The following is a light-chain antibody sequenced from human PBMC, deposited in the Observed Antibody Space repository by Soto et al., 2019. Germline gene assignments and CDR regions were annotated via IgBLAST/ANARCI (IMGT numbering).Light chain of an antibody. V-gene: IGKV1-39*01. Sequence: DIQMTQSPSSLSVSVGDRVTITCRASQSISSYLNWYQQKPGKAPNLLIYTSSDLQSGVSSRFSGSGSGTDFTLTISSLQPEDCATYYCQQSYITPYTFGQGTKLEIK. J-gene: IGKJ2*01. CDR1: QSISSY. CDR2: TSS. CDR3: QQSYITPYT.